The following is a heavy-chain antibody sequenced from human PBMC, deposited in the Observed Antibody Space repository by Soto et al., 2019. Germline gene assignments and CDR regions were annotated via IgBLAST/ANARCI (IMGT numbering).Heavy chain of an antibody. CDR3: ARQRTTVVTQAYFDH. V-gene: IGHV4-39*01. J-gene: IGHJ4*02. Sequence: TSETLSLTCSVSGGSISSGYYYWSWIRQPPGKGLEWIGSIYYSGRTYYNPSFKSRVTISIDTSKNQFSLKLSSVTATDTAVYYCARQRTTVVTQAYFDHWGQGALVTVSS. CDR2: IYYSGRT. CDR1: GGSISSGYYY. D-gene: IGHD2-21*02.